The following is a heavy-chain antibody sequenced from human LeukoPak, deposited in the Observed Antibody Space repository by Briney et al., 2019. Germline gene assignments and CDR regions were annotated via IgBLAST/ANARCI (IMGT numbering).Heavy chain of an antibody. Sequence: SETLSLTCAVYGGSFSGYYWSWIRQPPGKGLEWIGEMNHSGSTNYNPSLKSRVTISIDTSKNQFSLKLSSVTAADTAVYYCARGPDPGKVGAAIYYYFGMDVWGQGTTVTVSS. V-gene: IGHV4-34*01. CDR3: ARGPDPGKVGAAIYYYFGMDV. D-gene: IGHD1-26*01. CDR1: GGSFSGYY. CDR2: MNHSGST. J-gene: IGHJ6*02.